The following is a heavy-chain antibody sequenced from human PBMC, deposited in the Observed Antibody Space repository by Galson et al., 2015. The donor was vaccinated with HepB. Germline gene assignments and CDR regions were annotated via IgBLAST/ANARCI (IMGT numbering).Heavy chain of an antibody. Sequence: SLRLSCAASGFTFSSYDMHWVRQATGKGLEWVSAIGTAGDPYYPGSVKGRFTISRENAKNSLYLQMSSLRAGDTAVYYCARARPRQLENGMDVWGQGTTVTVSS. CDR3: ARARPRQLENGMDV. V-gene: IGHV3-13*05. D-gene: IGHD6-6*01. J-gene: IGHJ6*02. CDR1: GFTFSSYD. CDR2: IGTAGDP.